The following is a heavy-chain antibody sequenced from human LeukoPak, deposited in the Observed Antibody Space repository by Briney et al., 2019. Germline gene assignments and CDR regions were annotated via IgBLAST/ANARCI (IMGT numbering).Heavy chain of an antibody. CDR1: GGSFSGYY. D-gene: IGHD1-26*01. V-gene: IGHV4-34*01. CDR2: INHSGST. CDR3: ARWSGLLRPFARYMDV. J-gene: IGHJ6*03. Sequence: SETLSLTCAVYGGSFSGYYWSWIRQPPGKGLEWIGEINHSGSTNYNPSLKSRVTISVDTSKNQFSLKLSSVTAADTAVYYCARWSGLLRPFARYMDVWGKGTTVTVS.